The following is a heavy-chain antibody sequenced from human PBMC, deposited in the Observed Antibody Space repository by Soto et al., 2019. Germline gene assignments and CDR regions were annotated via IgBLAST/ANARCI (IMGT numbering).Heavy chain of an antibody. CDR1: GFTFSSYS. Sequence: GGSLRLSCAASGFTFSSYSMNWVRQAPGKGLEWVSSISSSSSYIYYADSVKGRFTISRDNAKNSLYLQMNSLRAEDTAVYYCAKDIGSFYDSCSLDYWGQGTLVTVSS. D-gene: IGHD3-22*01. CDR2: ISSSSSYI. V-gene: IGHV3-21*04. J-gene: IGHJ4*02. CDR3: AKDIGSFYDSCSLDY.